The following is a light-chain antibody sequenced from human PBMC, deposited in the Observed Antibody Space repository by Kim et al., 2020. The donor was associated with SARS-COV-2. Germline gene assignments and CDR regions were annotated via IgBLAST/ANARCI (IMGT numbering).Light chain of an antibody. CDR3: QQYGSSPLT. CDR1: QSLRSSH. Sequence: ETVLTQSPGTLSLSPGERATLSCRASQSLRSSHLAWYQQKPGQAPRLLIYGASTRATGIPDRFSGSGSGTDFTLTISRLEPEDFAVYYCQQYGSSPLTFGGGTKVDIK. J-gene: IGKJ4*01. CDR2: GAS. V-gene: IGKV3-20*01.